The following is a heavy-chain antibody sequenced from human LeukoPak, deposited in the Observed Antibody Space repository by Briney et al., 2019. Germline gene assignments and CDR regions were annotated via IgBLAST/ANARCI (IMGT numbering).Heavy chain of an antibody. J-gene: IGHJ4*02. Sequence: GGSLRLSCAASGFTFRTYDMIWVRQAPGKGLEWVSSSSAGRPFYADSVKGRFTISRDDSTNMVYLQMNGLKVEDTAVYYCAKSQRGYYDHYFDYWGQGTLVTVSS. CDR3: AKSQRGYYDHYFDY. CDR1: GFTFRTYD. V-gene: IGHV3-23*01. D-gene: IGHD3-22*01. CDR2: SSAGRP.